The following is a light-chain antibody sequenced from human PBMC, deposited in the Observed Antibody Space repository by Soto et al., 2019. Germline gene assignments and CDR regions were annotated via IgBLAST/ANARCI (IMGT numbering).Light chain of an antibody. CDR1: QSVSNNY. Sequence: EIVLTQSPGXLSXXXXEXXXLSXRXSQSVSNNYLAWYQQKPGQAPRLLIYGASNRATGIPDRFSGSGSGTDFTLTISRLEPEDFAVYYCQQYNNWPRITFGQGTRLEL. V-gene: IGKV3-20*01. CDR3: QQYNNWPRIT. J-gene: IGKJ5*01. CDR2: GAS.